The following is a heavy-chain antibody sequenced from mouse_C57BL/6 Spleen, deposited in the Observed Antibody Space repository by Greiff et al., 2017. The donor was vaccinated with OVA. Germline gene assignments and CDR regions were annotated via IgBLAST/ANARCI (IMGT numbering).Heavy chain of an antibody. CDR3: ARLGLPYYFDY. CDR1: GFTFSSYG. CDR2: ISSGGSYT. V-gene: IGHV5-6*01. D-gene: IGHD2-10*01. Sequence: DVQLVESGGDLVKPGGSLKLSCAASGFTFSSYGMSWVRQTPDKRLEWVATISSGGSYTYYPDSVKGRFTISRDNAKNTLYLQMSSLKSEDTAMYYCARLGLPYYFDYWGQGTTLTVSS. J-gene: IGHJ2*01.